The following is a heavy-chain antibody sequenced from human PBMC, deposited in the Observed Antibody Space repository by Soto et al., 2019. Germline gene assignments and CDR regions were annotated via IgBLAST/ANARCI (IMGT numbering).Heavy chain of an antibody. CDR3: ARISRTYYYSYGMDV. V-gene: IGHV4-4*02. CDR2: TYHSGST. J-gene: IGHJ6*02. CDR1: CGSISSSNR. Sequence: SETLSLTCAVSCGSISSSNRWSWVRQPPGKGLEWIVETYHSGSTNYNPSLNSRVTISVDKAKNQFSLKLSSVTAADTAVYYCARISRTYYYSYGMDVWGQGTTVTVSS.